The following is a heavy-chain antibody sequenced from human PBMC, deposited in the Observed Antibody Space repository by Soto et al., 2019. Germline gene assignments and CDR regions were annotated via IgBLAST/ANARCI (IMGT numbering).Heavy chain of an antibody. D-gene: IGHD3-10*01. J-gene: IGHJ6*02. CDR2: ILYSEKN. Sequence: PSETLSLTCSVSGASITSGGSYWTWIRQHPGKGLEWIGNILYSEKNYYNPSLKSRVTISLDTSKNQFSLKVNSVTAADTAVYYCVRDRGTTLRMHVWGQGTAVTVSS. V-gene: IGHV4-31*03. CDR3: VRDRGTTLRMHV. CDR1: GASITSGGSY.